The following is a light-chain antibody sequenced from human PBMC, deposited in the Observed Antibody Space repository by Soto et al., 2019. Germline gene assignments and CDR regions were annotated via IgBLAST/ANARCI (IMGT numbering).Light chain of an antibody. J-gene: IGLJ3*02. CDR3: SSYTSSSTV. V-gene: IGLV2-14*03. Sequence: QSALTQPASVSGSPGQSITISCSGTSSDVGGYKYVSWYQQHPGKAPKLMIFDVSNRPSGVSNRFSGSKSGNTASLTISGLQADDEADYYCSSYTSSSTVFGGGTQLT. CDR1: SSDVGGYKY. CDR2: DVS.